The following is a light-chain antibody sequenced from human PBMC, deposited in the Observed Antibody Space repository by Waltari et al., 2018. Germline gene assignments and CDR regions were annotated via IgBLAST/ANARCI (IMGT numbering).Light chain of an antibody. CDR2: RAS. V-gene: IGKV3-15*01. CDR3: QQYYNWPRT. Sequence: EIVMTQSPGTLFASPGERVILSCRASQSVGSNLAWYQQKPGQAPRLLIYRASTRASDIPGTFRGSGSGTGFTLTISSLQSEDFALYSCQQYYNWPRTFGQGTKVEIK. J-gene: IGKJ1*01. CDR1: QSVGSN.